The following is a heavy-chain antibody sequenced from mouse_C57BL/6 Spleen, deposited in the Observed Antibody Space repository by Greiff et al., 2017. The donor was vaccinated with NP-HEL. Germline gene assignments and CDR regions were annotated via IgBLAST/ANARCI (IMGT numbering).Heavy chain of an antibody. J-gene: IGHJ2*01. D-gene: IGHD5-1-1*01. Sequence: QVQLQQSGAELVKPGASVKLSCKASGYTFTSYWMQWVKQRPGQGLEWIGEIDPSDSYTNYNQKFKGKATLTVDTSSSTAYMQLSSLTSEDSAVYYCARWIPYYFDYWGQGTTLTVSS. CDR2: IDPSDSYT. CDR1: GYTFTSYW. CDR3: ARWIPYYFDY. V-gene: IGHV1-50*01.